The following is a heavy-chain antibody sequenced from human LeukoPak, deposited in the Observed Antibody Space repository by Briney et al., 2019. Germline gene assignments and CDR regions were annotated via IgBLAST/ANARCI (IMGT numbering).Heavy chain of an antibody. CDR3: TRVRITMVRGVSYFDY. V-gene: IGHV3-49*04. J-gene: IGHJ4*02. CDR2: IRSEAYGGTT. Sequence: PGRSLRLSCTASGFTFGDYAMSWVRQAPGKGLEWVGFIRSEAYGGTTEYAASVKGRFTISRDDSKSIAYLQMNSLKTEDTAVYYCTRVRITMVRGVSYFDYWGQGTLVTVSS. CDR1: GFTFGDYA. D-gene: IGHD3-10*01.